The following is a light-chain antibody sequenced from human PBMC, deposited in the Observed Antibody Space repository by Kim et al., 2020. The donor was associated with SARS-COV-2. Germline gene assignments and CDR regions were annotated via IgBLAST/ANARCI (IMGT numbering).Light chain of an antibody. V-gene: IGLV4-69*01. Sequence: CVKPPCILSTGQGTYAMAWLQPRPGKGHRYLMRLYSDGRHTKVDGIPDRFSGSTSGSEYSLTISSLQSEDEADYYCQTWGSGIGVFGGGTQLTVL. CDR3: QTWGSGIGV. J-gene: IGLJ2*01. CDR1: TGQGTYA. CDR2: LYSDGRH.